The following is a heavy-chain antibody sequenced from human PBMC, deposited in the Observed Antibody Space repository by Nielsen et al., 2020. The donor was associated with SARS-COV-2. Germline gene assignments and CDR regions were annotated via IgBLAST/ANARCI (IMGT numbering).Heavy chain of an antibody. Sequence: GESLKISCAAPGFTFSSYAMSWVRQAPGKGLEWVSAISGSGGSTYYADSVKGRFTISRDNSKNTLYLQMNSLRAEDTAVYYCAKFASGWYPDFDYWGQGTLVTVSS. CDR2: ISGSGGST. CDR3: AKFASGWYPDFDY. CDR1: GFTFSSYA. V-gene: IGHV3-23*01. D-gene: IGHD6-19*01. J-gene: IGHJ4*02.